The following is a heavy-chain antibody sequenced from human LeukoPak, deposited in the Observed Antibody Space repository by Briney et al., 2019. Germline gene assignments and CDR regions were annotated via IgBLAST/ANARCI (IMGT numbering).Heavy chain of an antibody. Sequence: SETLSLTCAVSGGSMSSSSYYWAWIRQPPGKGLEWIGYIHYSGSTSHNPALKSRVTISVDTSKNQFSLKLSSVTAADTAVYYCARVLYGSGTYYFDYWGQGTLVTVSS. J-gene: IGHJ4*02. V-gene: IGHV4-61*05. CDR2: IHYSGST. D-gene: IGHD3-10*01. CDR3: ARVLYGSGTYYFDY. CDR1: GGSMSSSSYY.